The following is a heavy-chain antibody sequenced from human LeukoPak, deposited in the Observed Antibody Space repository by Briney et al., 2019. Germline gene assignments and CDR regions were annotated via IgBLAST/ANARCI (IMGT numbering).Heavy chain of an antibody. CDR2: IYYSGST. J-gene: IGHJ6*02. Sequence: SETLSLTCTVSGGSISSYYWRWLRQPPGKGLEWIGYIYYSGSTNYNPSLKSRVTISVDTSKNQFSLKLSSVTAADTAVYYCARRNIVVVPAATQGYYYYYGMDVWGQGTTVTVSS. CDR3: ARRNIVVVPAATQGYYYYYGMDV. D-gene: IGHD2-2*01. V-gene: IGHV4-59*08. CDR1: GGSISSYY.